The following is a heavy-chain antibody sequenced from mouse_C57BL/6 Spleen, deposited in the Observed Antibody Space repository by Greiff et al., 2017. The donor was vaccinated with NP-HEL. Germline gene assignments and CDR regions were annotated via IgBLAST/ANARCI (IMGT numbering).Heavy chain of an antibody. V-gene: IGHV5-6*01. CDR1: GFTFSSYG. CDR2: ISSGGSYT. J-gene: IGHJ2*01. CDR3: ARHEGTTRYFDY. D-gene: IGHD1-1*01. Sequence: EVQVVESGGDLVKPGGSLKLSCAASGFTFSSYGMSWVRQTPDKRLEWVATISSGGSYTYYPDSVKGRFTISRDNAKNTLYLQMSSLKSEDTAMYYCARHEGTTRYFDYWGQGTTLTVSS.